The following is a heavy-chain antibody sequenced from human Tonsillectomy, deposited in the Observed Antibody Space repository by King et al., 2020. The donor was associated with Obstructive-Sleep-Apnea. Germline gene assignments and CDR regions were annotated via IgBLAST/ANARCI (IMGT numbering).Heavy chain of an antibody. CDR2: INPSGGST. V-gene: IGHV1-46*01. CDR3: AGATVTHYYYYGMDV. Sequence: VQLVESGAEVKTPGASVKVSCKASGSTFTSYYMHWVRQAPGQGLEWMGIINPSGGSTSYAQKFQGRVTMTRDTSTSTVYMELSSLRSEDTAVYYCAGATVTHYYYYGMDVWGQGTTVTVSS. J-gene: IGHJ6*02. CDR1: GSTFTSYY. D-gene: IGHD4-17*01.